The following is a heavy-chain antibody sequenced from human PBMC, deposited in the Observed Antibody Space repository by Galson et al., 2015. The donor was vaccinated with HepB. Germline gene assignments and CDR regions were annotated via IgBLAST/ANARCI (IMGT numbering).Heavy chain of an antibody. CDR3: ARSRVEVTGTGAFDI. D-gene: IGHD2-21*02. J-gene: IGHJ3*02. Sequence: SLRLSCAASQFTFGSYAMNWVRRAPGKGLEWVSSIDTSGRKTNYADSVRGRFTISRDDSMSTLWLQTNSLRAEDTAVYYCARSRVEVTGTGAFDIWGQGTMVTVSS. CDR2: IDTSGRKT. CDR1: QFTFGSYA. V-gene: IGHV3-23*01.